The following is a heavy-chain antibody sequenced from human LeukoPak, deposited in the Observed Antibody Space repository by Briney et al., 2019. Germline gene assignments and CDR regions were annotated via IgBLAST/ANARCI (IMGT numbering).Heavy chain of an antibody. J-gene: IGHJ4*02. D-gene: IGHD6-19*01. CDR2: INPNSGGT. V-gene: IGHV1-2*02. CDR3: ARDIWSSGWLRPGFDY. Sequence: ASVKVSCKASGYTFTGYYMHWVRQAPGQGLEWMGWINPNSGGTNYAQKFQGRVTMTRDTSISTAHMELSRLRSDDTAVYYCARDIWSSGWLRPGFDYWGQGTLVTVSS. CDR1: GYTFTGYY.